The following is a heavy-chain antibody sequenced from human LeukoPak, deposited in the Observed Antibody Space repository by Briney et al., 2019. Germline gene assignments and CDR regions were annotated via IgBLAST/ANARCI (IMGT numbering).Heavy chain of an antibody. Sequence: SQTLSLTCAVSGGSISSGGYSWSWIRQPPGKGLEWIGSVYHSGITYYNPSLKSRVTISVDTSKNQFSLKLSSVTAADTAVYYCARSVGYWGQGTLVTVSS. V-gene: IGHV4-30-2*03. J-gene: IGHJ4*01. CDR1: GGSISSGGYS. CDR3: ARSVGY. CDR2: VYHSGIT.